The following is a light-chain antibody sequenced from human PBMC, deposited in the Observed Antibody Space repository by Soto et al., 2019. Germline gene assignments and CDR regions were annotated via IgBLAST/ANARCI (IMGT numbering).Light chain of an antibody. CDR3: QQSYSTPLT. Sequence: DMQITPSPSSLSDSVGEGVSITCRASQSISSYLNWYQQKPGKAPKLLIYAASSLQSGVKSRFSGSGSGTDFTLTISSLQPEDFATYYCQQSYSTPLTCGKGTQREIK. J-gene: IGKJ5*01. CDR1: QSISSY. V-gene: IGKV1-39*01. CDR2: AAS.